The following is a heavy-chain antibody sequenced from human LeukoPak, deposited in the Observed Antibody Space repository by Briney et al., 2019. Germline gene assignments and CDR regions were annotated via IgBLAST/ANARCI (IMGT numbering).Heavy chain of an antibody. CDR1: GFTFRGYW. V-gene: IGHV3-74*01. CDR2: INSDGSST. Sequence: GGSLRLSCVASGFTFRGYWMHWVRQAPGKGLVWVSRINSDGSSTSYADSVKGRFTISRDNAKNTLYLQMNSLRVEDTAVYYCARWGLGKGNSFDIWGQGTMVTVSS. D-gene: IGHD3-16*01. J-gene: IGHJ3*02. CDR3: ARWGLGKGNSFDI.